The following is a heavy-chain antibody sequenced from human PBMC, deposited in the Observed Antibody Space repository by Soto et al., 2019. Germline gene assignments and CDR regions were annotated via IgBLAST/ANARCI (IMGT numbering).Heavy chain of an antibody. CDR2: IYYSGST. J-gene: IGHJ4*02. V-gene: IGHV4-59*08. CDR1: GGSISSYY. Sequence: SETLSLTCTVSGGSISSYYWSWVRQPPGKGLEWIGYIYYSGSTNYNPSLKSRVTISVDTSKNQFSLKLSSVTAADTAVYYCARHLSAMDYFDYWGQGTLVTVSS. CDR3: ARHLSAMDYFDY. D-gene: IGHD5-18*01.